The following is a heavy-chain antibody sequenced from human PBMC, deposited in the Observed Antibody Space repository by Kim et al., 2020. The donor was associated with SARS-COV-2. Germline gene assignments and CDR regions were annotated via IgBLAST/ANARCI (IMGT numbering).Heavy chain of an antibody. J-gene: IGHJ6*02. V-gene: IGHV1-46*01. CDR3: ARYQNSEWQNQKTGMDV. Sequence: ASVKVSCKASGYTFTSYYMHWVRQAPGQGLEWMGIINPSGGSTSYAQKFQGRVTMTRDTSTSTVYMELSSLRSEDTAVYYCARYQNSEWQNQKTGMDVWGQGTTVTVSS. D-gene: IGHD3-3*01. CDR1: GYTFTSYY. CDR2: INPSGGST.